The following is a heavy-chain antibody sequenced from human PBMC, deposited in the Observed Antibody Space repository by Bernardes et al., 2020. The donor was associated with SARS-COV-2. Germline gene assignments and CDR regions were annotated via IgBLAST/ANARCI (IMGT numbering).Heavy chain of an antibody. D-gene: IGHD6-13*01. CDR2: ISYDGSNK. J-gene: IGHJ4*02. CDR3: AKVVWQQQLGFHYFDY. Sequence: GGSLRLSCAASGFTFSSYGMHWVRQAPGKGLEWVGVISYDGSNKIYADSVKGRFTISRDNSKNTLYLQMNSLRAEDTAVFYCAKVVWQQQLGFHYFDYWGQGTLVTVSS. V-gene: IGHV3-30*18. CDR1: GFTFSSYG.